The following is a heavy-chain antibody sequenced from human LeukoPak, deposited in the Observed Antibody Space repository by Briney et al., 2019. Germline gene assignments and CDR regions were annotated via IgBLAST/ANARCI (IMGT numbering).Heavy chain of an antibody. CDR2: IYYSGST. CDR1: GGSISSSSYY. Sequence: PSETLSLTCTVSGGSISSSSYYWGWIHQPPGKGLEWIGSIYYSGSTYYNPSLKSRVTISVDTSKNQFSLKLSSVTAADTAVYYCARLKGHNYYDSSGYLIDYWGQGTQVTVSS. CDR3: ARLKGHNYYDSSGYLIDY. V-gene: IGHV4-39*01. J-gene: IGHJ4*02. D-gene: IGHD3-22*01.